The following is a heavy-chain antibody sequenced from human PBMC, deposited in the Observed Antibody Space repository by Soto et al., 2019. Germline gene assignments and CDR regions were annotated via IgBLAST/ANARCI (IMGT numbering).Heavy chain of an antibody. CDR2: IIKDGSEK. D-gene: IGHD3-10*01. Sequence: EVQLVESGGGLVQPGGSLRLSCAASGFTFSNYWMTWVRQAPGKGLEWVANIIKDGSEKSYVDSVNGRFTISRDNAKNSLYLEMNSLRVEDTAMYYCARDWGGLGYWGQGTLVTVSS. J-gene: IGHJ4*02. CDR3: ARDWGGLGY. CDR1: GFTFSNYW. V-gene: IGHV3-7*03.